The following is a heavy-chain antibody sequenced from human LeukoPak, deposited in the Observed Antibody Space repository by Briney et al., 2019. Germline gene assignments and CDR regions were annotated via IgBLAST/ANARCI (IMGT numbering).Heavy chain of an antibody. Sequence: GASVTVSFKASGYTFTSYDINWVRQATGQGLEWMGWMNPNSGNTGYAQKFQGRVTMTRNTSISTAYMELSSLRSDDTAVYYCARVVDYYDSSGYLNWGQGTLVTVSS. CDR2: MNPNSGNT. J-gene: IGHJ4*02. CDR1: GYTFTSYD. V-gene: IGHV1-8*01. D-gene: IGHD3-22*01. CDR3: ARVVDYYDSSGYLN.